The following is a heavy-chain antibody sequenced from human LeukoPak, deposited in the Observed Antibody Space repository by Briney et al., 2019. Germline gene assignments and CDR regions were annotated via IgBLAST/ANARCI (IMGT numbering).Heavy chain of an antibody. Sequence: PGGSLRLSCAASGFTFGDYAMHWVRQAPGKGLEWVSAISGSGDSVYYADSVKGRFTISRDNSKNTLYLQMNTLRAEDTAVYYCAKRSSDYYGSSGYYFDFWGQGTLVTVSS. CDR2: ISGSGDSV. CDR1: GFTFGDYA. V-gene: IGHV3-23*01. J-gene: IGHJ4*02. CDR3: AKRSSDYYGSSGYYFDF. D-gene: IGHD3-22*01.